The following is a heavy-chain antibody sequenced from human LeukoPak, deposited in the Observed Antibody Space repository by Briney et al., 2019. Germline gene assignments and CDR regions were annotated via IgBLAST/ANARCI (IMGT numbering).Heavy chain of an antibody. Sequence: GGSLRLSCAASGFTFSNYWIHWVRQAPGKGLVWVSRIDNAGSITTYADSVEGRFTIFRDNAENTLYLQMNSLRVEDTAVYYCVRSAFHAGSGNYYDYWGQGTLVTVSS. V-gene: IGHV3-74*03. J-gene: IGHJ4*02. D-gene: IGHD3-22*01. CDR3: VRSAFHAGSGNYYDY. CDR2: IDNAGSIT. CDR1: GFTFSNYW.